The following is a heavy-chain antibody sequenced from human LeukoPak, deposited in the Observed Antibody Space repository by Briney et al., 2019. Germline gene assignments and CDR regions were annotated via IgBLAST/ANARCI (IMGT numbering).Heavy chain of an antibody. CDR1: GGSISSYY. CDR2: IYYSGST. V-gene: IGHV4-59*01. D-gene: IGHD3-22*01. J-gene: IGHJ4*02. Sequence: SETLSLTCTVSGGSISSYYWSWIRQPPGKGLEWIGYIYYSGSTNYNPSLKSRVTISVDTSKNQFSLKLSSVTAADTAVYYCACQADSSGYSGGAYYWGQGTLVTVSS. CDR3: ACQADSSGYSGGAYY.